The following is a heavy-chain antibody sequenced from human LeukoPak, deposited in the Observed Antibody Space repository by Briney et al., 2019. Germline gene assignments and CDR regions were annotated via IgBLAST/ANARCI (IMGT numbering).Heavy chain of an antibody. Sequence: GGSLRLSCAASGFTFSSYWMHWVRHAPGKGLVWVSRINTDGSSTSYADSVKGRFTISRDNSKNTLYLQMNSLRVEDTAVYYCAKDERGVTLSRFDYWGQGSLVTVSS. D-gene: IGHD3-10*01. CDR2: INTDGSST. CDR1: GFTFSSYW. V-gene: IGHV3-74*01. CDR3: AKDERGVTLSRFDY. J-gene: IGHJ4*02.